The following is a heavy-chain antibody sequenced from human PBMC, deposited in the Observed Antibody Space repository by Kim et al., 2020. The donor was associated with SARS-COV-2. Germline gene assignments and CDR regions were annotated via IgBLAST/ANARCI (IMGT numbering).Heavy chain of an antibody. CDR3: ARTPERELGSSWYRNRLRAKINYGMDV. CDR1: GFTVSSNY. V-gene: IGHV3-53*01. Sequence: GGSLRLSCAASGFTVSSNYMSWVRQAPGKGLEWVSVIYSGGSTYYADSVKGRFTISRDNSKNTLYLQMNSLRAEDTAVYYCARTPERELGSSWYRNRLRAKINYGMDVWGQGTTVTVSS. J-gene: IGHJ6*02. CDR2: IYSGGST. D-gene: IGHD6-13*01.